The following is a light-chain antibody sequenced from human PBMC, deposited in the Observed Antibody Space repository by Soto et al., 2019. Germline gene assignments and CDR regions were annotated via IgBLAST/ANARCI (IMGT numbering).Light chain of an antibody. Sequence: QSALTQPRSVSGSPGQSITISCTGTSSAVGGYNYVSWYRQHPGKAPKLMIYDVSKRPSGVPDRFSGSKSGNTASLTISGLQAEDEADYYCCSYAGSYTHYVFGSGTKVTVL. CDR2: DVS. J-gene: IGLJ1*01. V-gene: IGLV2-11*01. CDR3: CSYAGSYTHYV. CDR1: SSAVGGYNY.